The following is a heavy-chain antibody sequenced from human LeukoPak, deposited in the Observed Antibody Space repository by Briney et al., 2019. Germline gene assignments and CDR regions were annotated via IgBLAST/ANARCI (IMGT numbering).Heavy chain of an antibody. D-gene: IGHD2-15*01. CDR3: ARSGRVANAPSVRRSRYCSGGSCYFGD. J-gene: IGHJ4*02. CDR1: GGSISSYY. V-gene: IGHV4-59*12. Sequence: SETLSLTCTVSGGSISSYYWSWIRQPPGKGLEWIGYIYYSGSTNYNPSLKSRVTISVDTSKNQFSLKLSSVTAADTAVYYCARSGRVANAPSVRRSRYCSGGSCYFGDWGQGTLVTVSS. CDR2: IYYSGST.